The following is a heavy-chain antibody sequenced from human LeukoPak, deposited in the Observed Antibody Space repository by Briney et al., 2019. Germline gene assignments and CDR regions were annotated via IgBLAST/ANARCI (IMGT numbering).Heavy chain of an antibody. CDR3: ARNEFRTHCGAGCYSDYMDV. Sequence: SETLSLTCTVSGGSVSGDSWTWIRQPAGKGLEWIGYIYYTGDINYNPSLKSRVAISVDTSRNQFSLKLTSVTAADTAVYFCARNEFRTHCGAGCYSDYMDVWGKGTTVTVSS. CDR2: IYYTGDI. CDR1: GGSVSGDS. J-gene: IGHJ6*03. D-gene: IGHD2-21*02. V-gene: IGHV4-59*02.